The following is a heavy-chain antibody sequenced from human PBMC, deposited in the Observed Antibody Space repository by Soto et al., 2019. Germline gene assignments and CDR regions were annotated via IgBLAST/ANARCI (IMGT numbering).Heavy chain of an antibody. CDR2: IYYSGST. Sequence: PSETLSLTCTVSGGSISSYYWSWIRQPPGKGLEWIGYIYYSGSTNYNPSLKSRVTISVDTSKNQFSLKLSSVTAADTAVYYCARENKYDFWSGSNWFDPWGQGTLVTV. CDR1: GGSISSYY. D-gene: IGHD3-3*01. V-gene: IGHV4-59*01. CDR3: ARENKYDFWSGSNWFDP. J-gene: IGHJ5*02.